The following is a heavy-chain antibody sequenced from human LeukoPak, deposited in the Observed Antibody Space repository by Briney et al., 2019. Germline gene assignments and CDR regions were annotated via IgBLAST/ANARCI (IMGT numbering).Heavy chain of an antibody. CDR3: AKEGRSATPGY. V-gene: IGHV3-21*01. J-gene: IGHJ4*02. CDR2: FSASSGSI. D-gene: IGHD6-25*01. CDR1: GFTFSSFN. Sequence: PGGSLRLSCVASGFTFSSFNMDWVRQAPGKGLEWVSSFSASSGSIYYTDSVKGRFIISRDNTKNSLYLQMNSLRAEDTAVYFCAKEGRSATPGYWGQGTLVTVSS.